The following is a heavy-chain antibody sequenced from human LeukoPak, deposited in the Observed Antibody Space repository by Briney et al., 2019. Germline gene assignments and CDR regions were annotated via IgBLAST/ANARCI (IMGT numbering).Heavy chain of an antibody. CDR2: INAANGDT. CDR1: GYIFSNYA. Sequence: ASVKVSCEASGYIFSNYAMHWVRQAPGQRLEWMGWINAANGDTKYSKSFQGRVTITRDTSASTVYMDLSSLTSEDTGVYYCARDIDRVFNWFDPWGQGTLVTVSS. V-gene: IGHV1-3*01. D-gene: IGHD1-14*01. J-gene: IGHJ5*02. CDR3: ARDIDRVFNWFDP.